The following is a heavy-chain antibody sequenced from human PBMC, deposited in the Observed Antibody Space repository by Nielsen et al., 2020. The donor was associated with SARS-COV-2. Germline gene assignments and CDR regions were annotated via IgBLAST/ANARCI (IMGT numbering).Heavy chain of an antibody. CDR3: ARATVNTGYEIIDF. D-gene: IGHD5-12*01. CDR2: IIPVLEIA. CDR1: GGNFNSFA. J-gene: IGHJ4*02. Sequence: SVKVSCKVSGGNFNSFAISWVRQAPGQGLDWMGRIIPVLEIANYAQNFQGRVRIIADKTTSTAYMELSSLTSEDTAVYYCARATVNTGYEIIDFWGQGTLVTVSS. V-gene: IGHV1-69*04.